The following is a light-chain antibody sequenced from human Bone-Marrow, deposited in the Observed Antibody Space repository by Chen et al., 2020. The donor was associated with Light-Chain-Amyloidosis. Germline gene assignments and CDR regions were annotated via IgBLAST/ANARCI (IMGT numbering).Light chain of an antibody. J-gene: IGKJ1*01. Sequence: DIQMTQSPSTLSASVGDRVTFPCRASQIISSWFAWYQQKPGKAPKLLIYKASSLDSVVPSRFSGSGSGTEFTRASSSLPPDEVATYYCHNYHSYQWTFGQGTKVEIK. V-gene: IGKV1-5*03. CDR3: HNYHSYQWT. CDR2: KAS. CDR1: QIISSW.